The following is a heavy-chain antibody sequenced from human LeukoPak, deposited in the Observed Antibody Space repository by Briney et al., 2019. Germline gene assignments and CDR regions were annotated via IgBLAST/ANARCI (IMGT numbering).Heavy chain of an antibody. CDR1: GFTFSSYG. D-gene: IGHD2-21*02. Sequence: GRSLRLSCAASGFTFSSYGMHWVRQAPGKGLEWVAFIRYDGSNKYYADSVKGRFTISRDNSKNTLYLQMNSLRAEDTAVYYCAKDSKAGTAGLHTDYWGQGTLVTVSS. V-gene: IGHV3-30*02. CDR3: AKDSKAGTAGLHTDY. CDR2: IRYDGSNK. J-gene: IGHJ4*02.